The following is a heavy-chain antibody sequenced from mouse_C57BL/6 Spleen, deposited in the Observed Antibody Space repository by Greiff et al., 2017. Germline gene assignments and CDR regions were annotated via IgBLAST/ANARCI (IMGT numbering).Heavy chain of an antibody. CDR1: GYTFTSYW. V-gene: IGHV1-52*01. Sequence: VQLQQPGAELVRPGSSVKLSCKASGYTFTSYWMHWVKQRPIQGLEWIGNIDPSDSETHYNQKFKDKATLTVDKSSSTAYMQLSSLTPEDSAVYYCARGRSNYLFDYWGQGTTLTVSS. CDR3: ARGRSNYLFDY. CDR2: IDPSDSET. D-gene: IGHD2-5*01. J-gene: IGHJ2*01.